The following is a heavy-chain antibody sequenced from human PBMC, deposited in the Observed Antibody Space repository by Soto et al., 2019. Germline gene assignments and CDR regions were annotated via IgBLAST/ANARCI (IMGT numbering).Heavy chain of an antibody. V-gene: IGHV1-18*01. D-gene: IGHD3-10*01. CDR1: GYTFTSYG. J-gene: IGHJ3*02. Sequence: GASVNVSCNASGYTFTSYGISWVRQAPGQGLEWMGWISAYNGNTNYAQKLQGRVTMTTDTSTSTAYMELRSLRSDDTAVYYCARRSGSYYNTDAFDIWGQGTMVTVSS. CDR2: ISAYNGNT. CDR3: ARRSGSYYNTDAFDI.